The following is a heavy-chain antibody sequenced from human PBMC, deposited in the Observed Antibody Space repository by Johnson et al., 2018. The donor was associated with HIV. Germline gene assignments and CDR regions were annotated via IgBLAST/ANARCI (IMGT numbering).Heavy chain of an antibody. J-gene: IGHJ3*02. V-gene: IGHV3-7*03. Sequence: MQLVESGGGVVQPGRSLRLSCAASGFTFSSYGMHWVRQAPGKGLEWVANIKQDGSEKYYVDSVKGRFTISRDNAKNSLYLQMNSLRAEDTAVYYCARRYSGSYGAFDIWGQGTMVTVSS. D-gene: IGHD1-26*01. CDR1: GFTFSSYG. CDR3: ARRYSGSYGAFDI. CDR2: IKQDGSEK.